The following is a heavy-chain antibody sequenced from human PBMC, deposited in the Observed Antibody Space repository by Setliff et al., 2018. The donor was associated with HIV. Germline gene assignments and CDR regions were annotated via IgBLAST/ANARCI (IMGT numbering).Heavy chain of an antibody. V-gene: IGHV3-23*01. Sequence: GGSLRLSCAASGFTFSNYAMSWVRQAPGKGLEWVSGISGGGGSTYYADSVKGRFTISRDNSKNMLYLQMNSLRAEDTAVYYCAKDRAAYGDHALGPSFDLWGRGTLVTVSS. D-gene: IGHD4-17*01. CDR2: ISGGGGST. CDR1: GFTFSNYA. J-gene: IGHJ2*01. CDR3: AKDRAAYGDHALGPSFDL.